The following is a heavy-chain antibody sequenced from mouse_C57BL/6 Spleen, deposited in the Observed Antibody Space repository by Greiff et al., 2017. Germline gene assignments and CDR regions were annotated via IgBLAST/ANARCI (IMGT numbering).Heavy chain of an antibody. CDR3: SCLYYGSSSFAY. V-gene: IGHV14-2*01. Sequence: VQLQQSGAELVKPGASVKLSCTASGFNIKDHYMHWVKQRTEQGLEWIGRIDPEDGGTKYAPKFQGKATITADTSSNTAYMQLSSLTSEDTAVDDGSCLYYGSSSFAYWGQGTLVTVSA. CDR1: GFNIKDHY. J-gene: IGHJ3*01. CDR2: IDPEDGGT. D-gene: IGHD1-1*01.